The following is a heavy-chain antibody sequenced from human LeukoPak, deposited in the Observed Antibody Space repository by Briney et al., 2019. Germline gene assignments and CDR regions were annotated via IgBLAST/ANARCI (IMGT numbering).Heavy chain of an antibody. CDR2: IYYSGST. CDR1: GDSINGYY. Sequence: PSETLSLTCTVSGDSINGYYWSWIRQPPGKGLEWIGYIYYSGSTNYNPSLKSRVTISVDTSKNQFSLKLSSVTAADTAVYYCARAGAKYYYDSSGYYSTAFDIWGQGTMVTVSS. V-gene: IGHV4-59*01. J-gene: IGHJ3*02. CDR3: ARAGAKYYYDSSGYYSTAFDI. D-gene: IGHD3-22*01.